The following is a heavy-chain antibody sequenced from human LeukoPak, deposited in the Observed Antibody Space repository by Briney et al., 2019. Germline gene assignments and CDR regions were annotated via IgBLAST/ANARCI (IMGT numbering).Heavy chain of an antibody. CDR3: ARDGVAAGLYFDY. CDR1: GFTFSTYW. D-gene: IGHD6-13*01. V-gene: IGHV3-74*01. Sequence: HPGGSLRLSCAASGFTFSTYWMHWVRQTPGKGLVWVSRINTDGSTTNYADSVKGRFTISRDNAKNTLYLQMNSLRAEDTAVYYCARDGVAAGLYFDYWGQGTLVTVSS. J-gene: IGHJ4*02. CDR2: INTDGSTT.